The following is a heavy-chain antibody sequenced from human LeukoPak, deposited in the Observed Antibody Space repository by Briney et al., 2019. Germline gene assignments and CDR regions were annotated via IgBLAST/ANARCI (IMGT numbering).Heavy chain of an antibody. V-gene: IGHV1-18*01. CDR1: GYNFATSG. CDR3: ARGKYYDSSGYDDY. J-gene: IGHJ4*02. Sequence: ASVKVSCKAYGYNFATSGIGWVRQAPGQGLEWMGWISAYNGNTNYAQKLQGRVTMTTDTSTSTAYMELRSLRSDDTAVYYCARGKYYDSSGYDDYWGQGTLVTVSS. CDR2: ISAYNGNT. D-gene: IGHD3-22*01.